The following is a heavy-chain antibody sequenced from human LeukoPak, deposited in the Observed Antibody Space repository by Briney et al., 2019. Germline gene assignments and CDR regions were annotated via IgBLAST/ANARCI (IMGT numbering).Heavy chain of an antibody. Sequence: ASVKVSCKASGYSFTDYAMHWVRQAPGQRLEWMGWINAANGSTKYSQNFQGRVTITRDTSASTAYMELSSLRSEDTAVYYCARDLGIGSGGAFDIWGQGTMVTVSS. J-gene: IGHJ3*02. CDR2: INAANGST. CDR3: ARDLGIGSGGAFDI. V-gene: IGHV1-3*01. D-gene: IGHD3-16*01. CDR1: GYSFTDYA.